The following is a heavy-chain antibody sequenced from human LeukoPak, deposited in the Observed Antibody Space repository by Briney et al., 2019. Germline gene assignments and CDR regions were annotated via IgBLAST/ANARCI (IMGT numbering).Heavy chain of an antibody. Sequence: SETLSLTCTVSGGSISSYYWSWIRKPPGKGLEWIGYIYYSGSTNYNPSLKSRVTISVDTSKNQFSLKLSSVTAADTAVYYCARRLPYYYYYMDVWGKGTTVTVSS. CDR3: ARRLPYYYYYMDV. CDR2: IYYSGST. D-gene: IGHD4-11*01. J-gene: IGHJ6*03. V-gene: IGHV4-59*01. CDR1: GGSISSYY.